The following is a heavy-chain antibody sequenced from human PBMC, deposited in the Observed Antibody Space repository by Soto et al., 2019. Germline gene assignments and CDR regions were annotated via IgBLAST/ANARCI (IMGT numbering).Heavy chain of an antibody. CDR1: GGSISSYY. Sequence: PSETLSLTCTVSGGSISSYYWSWIRQPPGKGLEWIGYIYYSGSTNYNPSLKSRVTISVDTSKNQFSLKLSSVTAADTAVYYCARVAVAGTMLDYWGQGTLVTVSS. V-gene: IGHV4-59*01. CDR3: ARVAVAGTMLDY. CDR2: IYYSGST. J-gene: IGHJ4*02. D-gene: IGHD6-19*01.